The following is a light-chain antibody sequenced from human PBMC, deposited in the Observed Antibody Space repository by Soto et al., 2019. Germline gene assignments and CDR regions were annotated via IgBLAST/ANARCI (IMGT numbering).Light chain of an antibody. J-gene: IGKJ1*01. CDR3: QQRSNWPQ. CDR1: QSVSSY. Sequence: EIVLTQSPATLSLSPGERATLSCRASQSVSSYLAWYQQKPGQAPRLLIYDASNRATGIPARFSGSGSGTDFTLTISSLEPEDFAVYYCQQRSNWPQFGQGTRWIS. V-gene: IGKV3-11*01. CDR2: DAS.